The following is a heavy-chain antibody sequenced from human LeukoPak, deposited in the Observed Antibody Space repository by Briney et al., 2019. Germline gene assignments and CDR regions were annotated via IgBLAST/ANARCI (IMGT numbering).Heavy chain of an antibody. CDR1: GYTFTGYY. CDR3: ARGPKAGYYGSGPFDY. J-gene: IGHJ4*02. D-gene: IGHD3-10*01. CDR2: INPNSGGT. V-gene: IGHV1-2*04. Sequence: ASVKVSCKASGYTFTGYYMHWVRQAPGQGLEWMGWINPNSGGTNYAQKFQGWVTMTRDTSISTAYMELSRLRSDDTAVYYCARGPKAGYYGSGPFDYWGQGTLVTVSS.